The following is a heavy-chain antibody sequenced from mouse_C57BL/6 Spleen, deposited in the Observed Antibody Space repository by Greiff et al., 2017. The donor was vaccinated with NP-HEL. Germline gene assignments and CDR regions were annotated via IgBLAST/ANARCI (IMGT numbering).Heavy chain of an antibody. J-gene: IGHJ3*01. CDR1: GFTFSDFY. Sequence: EVHLVESGGGLVQSGRSLRLSCATSGFTFSDFYMEWVRQAPGKGLEWIAASRNKANDYTTEYSASVKGRFIVSRDTSQSILYLQMNALRAEDTAIYYCARDAGTGRFAYWGQGTLVTVSA. V-gene: IGHV7-1*01. CDR3: ARDAGTGRFAY. CDR2: SRNKANDYTT. D-gene: IGHD4-1*01.